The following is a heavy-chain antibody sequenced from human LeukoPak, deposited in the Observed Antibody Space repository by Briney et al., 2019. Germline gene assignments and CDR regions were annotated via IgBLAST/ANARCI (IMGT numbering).Heavy chain of an antibody. V-gene: IGHV3-48*04. CDR1: GFTFSSYN. CDR2: ISSSSSTI. Sequence: GGSLRLSCAASGFTFSSYNMNWVRQAPGKGLEWVSYISSSSSTIYYADSVKGRFTISRDNAKNSLYLQMNSLRAEDTAVYYCARDGALIAAIGTYDYWGQGTLVTVIS. J-gene: IGHJ4*02. D-gene: IGHD6-6*01. CDR3: ARDGALIAAIGTYDY.